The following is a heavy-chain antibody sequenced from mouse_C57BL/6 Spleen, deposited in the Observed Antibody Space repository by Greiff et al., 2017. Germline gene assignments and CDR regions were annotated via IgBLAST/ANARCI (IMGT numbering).Heavy chain of an antibody. CDR2: INPNNGGT. V-gene: IGHV1-26*01. Sequence: VQLQQSGPELVKPGASVKISCKASGYTFTDYYMNWVKQSHGKSLEWIGDINPNNGGTSYNQKFKGKATLTVDKSSSTAYMELRSLTSEDSAVYYCARFDPLYAMDYWGQGTSVTVSS. CDR1: GYTFTDYY. J-gene: IGHJ4*01. CDR3: ARFDPLYAMDY.